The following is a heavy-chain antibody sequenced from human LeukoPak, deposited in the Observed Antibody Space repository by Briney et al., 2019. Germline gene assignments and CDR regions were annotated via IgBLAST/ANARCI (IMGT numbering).Heavy chain of an antibody. CDR2: RYYSGTT. V-gene: IGHV4-39*07. D-gene: IGHD1-26*01. CDR1: GDSISSTTYS. CDR3: ARAAYSGSYHSDY. Sequence: SETLSLTCTVSGDSISSTTYSWGWIRQPPGKGLEWIGSRYYSGTTYYNPSLKSRVTISVDTSKNQFSLKLSSVTAADTAVYYCARAAYSGSYHSDYWGQGTLVTVSS. J-gene: IGHJ4*02.